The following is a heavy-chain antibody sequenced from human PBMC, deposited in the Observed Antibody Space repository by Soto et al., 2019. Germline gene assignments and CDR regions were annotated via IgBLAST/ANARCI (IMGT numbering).Heavy chain of an antibody. J-gene: IGHJ4*02. Sequence: GVLRLSCAASGFTFSSYAVSWVRQAPGKGLEWVSAISGSGGSTYYADSVKGRFTISRDNSKNTLYLQMNSLRAEDTAVYYCAKDGYSYGSGFDYWGQGTLVTVSS. CDR3: AKDGYSYGSGFDY. CDR1: GFTFSSYA. CDR2: ISGSGGST. V-gene: IGHV3-23*01. D-gene: IGHD5-18*01.